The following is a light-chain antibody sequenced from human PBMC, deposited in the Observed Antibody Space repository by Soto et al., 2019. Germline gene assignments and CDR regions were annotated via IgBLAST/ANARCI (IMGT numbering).Light chain of an antibody. Sequence: EIVLTQSPGTLSLSPGERATLSCRASQSVSSSYLAWYQQKPGQAPRLLIYGASGRATGIPDRFSGSGSGTDFTLTISRLEPEDFAVYYCQQYGSSPSFTFGPWTKVDIK. J-gene: IGKJ3*01. CDR2: GAS. CDR3: QQYGSSPSFT. CDR1: QSVSSSY. V-gene: IGKV3-20*01.